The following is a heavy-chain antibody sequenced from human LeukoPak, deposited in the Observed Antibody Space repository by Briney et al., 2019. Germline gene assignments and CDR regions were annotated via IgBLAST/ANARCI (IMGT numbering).Heavy chain of an antibody. CDR1: GGSISSSSYY. V-gene: IGHV4-39*07. D-gene: IGHD5-24*01. CDR2: IYYSGST. Sequence: PSETLSLTCTVSGGSISSSSYYWGWIRQPPGKGLEWIGSIYYSGSTYHNPSLKSRVTISVDTSKNQFSLKLSSVTAADTAVYYCARDGYNLATPISDAFDIWGQGTMVTVSS. CDR3: ARDGYNLATPISDAFDI. J-gene: IGHJ3*02.